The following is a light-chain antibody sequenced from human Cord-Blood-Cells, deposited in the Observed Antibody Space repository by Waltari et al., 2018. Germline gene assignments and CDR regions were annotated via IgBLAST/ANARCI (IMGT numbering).Light chain of an antibody. CDR2: LNSDGSH. CDR1: SGHSSYA. V-gene: IGLV4-69*01. Sequence: QLVLPQSPSASASLGASVKLTCTLSSGHSSYAIAWHQQHPEKGPRYLMKLNSDGSHSKGDGIPDRFSGSSSGAERYLTISSLQSEDEADYYCQTWGTGIHVFGTGTKVTVL. CDR3: QTWGTGIHV. J-gene: IGLJ1*01.